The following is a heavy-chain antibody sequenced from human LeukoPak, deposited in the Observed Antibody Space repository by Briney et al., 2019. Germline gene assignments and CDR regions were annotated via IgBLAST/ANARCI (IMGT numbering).Heavy chain of an antibody. CDR3: ARVFGSSGWYGAFDY. V-gene: IGHV4-59*01. Sequence: SETLSLTCTVSGGSISSDYWSWIRQPPGKGLEWIGYINYSGSTSYNPSLKSRVTISLDTSKNQFSLKLSSVTAADTAVYFCARVFGSSGWYGAFDYWGQGTLVTVSS. CDR2: INYSGST. D-gene: IGHD6-19*01. CDR1: GGSISSDY. J-gene: IGHJ4*02.